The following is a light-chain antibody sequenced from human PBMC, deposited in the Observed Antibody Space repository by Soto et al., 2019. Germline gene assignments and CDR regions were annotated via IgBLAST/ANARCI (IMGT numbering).Light chain of an antibody. V-gene: IGKV3-20*01. CDR1: QSVSSY. CDR2: SSS. Sequence: IVLTQSPGTLSLSPGERATLFFRASQSVSSYLAWYQQKPGQAPRLLIYSSSNRATGIPDRFSGGGSGTDFTLTISRLEPADFAVYYCQQYGRSPLTFGGGTKVDIK. J-gene: IGKJ4*01. CDR3: QQYGRSPLT.